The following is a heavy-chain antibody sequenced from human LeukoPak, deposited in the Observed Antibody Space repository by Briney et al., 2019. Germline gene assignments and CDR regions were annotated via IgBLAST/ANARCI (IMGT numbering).Heavy chain of an antibody. CDR1: GYTFTGHY. Sequence: GASVKVSCKASGYTFTGHYMHWVRQAPGQGLEWMGRINPNSGGTNYAQKFQGRVTMTRDTSISTAYMELSRLRSDDTAVYYCARGPRSIAARRGNWFDPWGQGTLVTVSS. J-gene: IGHJ5*02. CDR2: INPNSGGT. V-gene: IGHV1-2*06. CDR3: ARGPRSIAARRGNWFDP. D-gene: IGHD6-6*01.